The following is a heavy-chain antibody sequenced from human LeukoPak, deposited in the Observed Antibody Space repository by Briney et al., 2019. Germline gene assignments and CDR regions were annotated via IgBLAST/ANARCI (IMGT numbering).Heavy chain of an antibody. CDR2: IYYSGST. CDR1: GGSISSSSYY. Sequence: PSETLSLTCTVSGGSISSSSYYWGWIRQPPGKGLESIGSIYYSGSTYYNPSLKSRVTISVDTSTNQFSLRLSSVTAADTVVYYCARGSGWYGGDYWGQGTLVTVSS. J-gene: IGHJ4*02. V-gene: IGHV4-39*07. D-gene: IGHD6-19*01. CDR3: ARGSGWYGGDY.